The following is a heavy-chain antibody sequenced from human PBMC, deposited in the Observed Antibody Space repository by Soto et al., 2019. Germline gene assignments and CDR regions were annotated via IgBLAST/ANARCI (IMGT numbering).Heavy chain of an antibody. V-gene: IGHV1-8*01. CDR3: ARATEYSSTWDFYCYYTEV. J-gene: IGHJ6*03. D-gene: IGHD6-13*01. CDR2: MNPKSGNT. Sequence: QVQLVQSGAEVKKPGASVKVSCKASGYIFTSYDINWVRQATGQGLEWVGWMNPKSGNTGYAQKFEGRVTMTRNTSISTAYMELSSLRSEDTAHYYCARATEYSSTWDFYCYYTEVWGNGTTVAVS. CDR1: GYIFTSYD.